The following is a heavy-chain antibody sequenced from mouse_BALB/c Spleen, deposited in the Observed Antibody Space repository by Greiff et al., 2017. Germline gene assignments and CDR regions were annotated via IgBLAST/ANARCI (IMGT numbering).Heavy chain of an antibody. CDR1: GFTFSSYA. J-gene: IGHJ3*01. D-gene: IGHD4-1*01. V-gene: IGHV5-9-3*01. CDR2: ISSGGSYT. Sequence: EVKVVESGGGLVKPGGSLKLSCAASGFTFSSYAMSWVRQTPEKRLEWVATISSGGSYTYYPDSVKGRFTISRDNAKNTLYLQMSSLRSEDTAMYYCARRTGTGPFAYWGQGTLVTVSA. CDR3: ARRTGTGPFAY.